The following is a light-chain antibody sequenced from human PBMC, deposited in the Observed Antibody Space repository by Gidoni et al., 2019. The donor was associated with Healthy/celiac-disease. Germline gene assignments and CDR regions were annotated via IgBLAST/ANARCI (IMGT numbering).Light chain of an antibody. J-gene: IGKJ4*01. CDR1: QSVSSY. Sequence: EIVLTQSPATLSLSPGVRATLSCRASQSVSSYLAWYQQKPGQAPRLLIDDASNRATGIPARFSGSGSGTDFTLTISSLEPEDFAVYYCQQRSNWPPSFGGGTKVEIK. CDR2: DAS. V-gene: IGKV3-11*01. CDR3: QQRSNWPPS.